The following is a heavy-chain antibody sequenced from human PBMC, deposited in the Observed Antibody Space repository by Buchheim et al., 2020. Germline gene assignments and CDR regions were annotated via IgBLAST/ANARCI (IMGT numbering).Heavy chain of an antibody. CDR1: GFTFSSYA. V-gene: IGHV3-30*04. Sequence: QVQLVESGGGVVQPGRSLRLSCAASGFTFSSYAMHWVRQAPDKGLEWVAVISYDGSNKYYADSVKGRLTISRDNSKNTLYMQMNSLRAEDTAVYYCARDEGSSWYRVGYYYGMDVWGQGTT. D-gene: IGHD6-13*01. J-gene: IGHJ6*02. CDR2: ISYDGSNK. CDR3: ARDEGSSWYRVGYYYGMDV.